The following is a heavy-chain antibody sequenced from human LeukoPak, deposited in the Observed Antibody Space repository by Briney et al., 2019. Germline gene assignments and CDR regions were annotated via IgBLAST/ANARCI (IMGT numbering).Heavy chain of an antibody. CDR1: GFTFDGYT. CDR3: AKGSTGSFLTDY. D-gene: IGHD1-26*01. CDR2: ISWNSGSI. Sequence: HPGRSLRLSCAASGFTFDGYTMIWVRQTPGKGLEWVSGISWNSGSIGYADSVKGRFTISRDNAKKSLFLQMNSLRAEDTALYYCAKGSTGSFLTDYWGQGTLVTVSS. V-gene: IGHV3-9*01. J-gene: IGHJ4*02.